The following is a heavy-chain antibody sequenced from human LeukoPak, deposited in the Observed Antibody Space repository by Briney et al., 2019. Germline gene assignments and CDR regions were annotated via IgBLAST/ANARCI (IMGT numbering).Heavy chain of an antibody. CDR2: ISSSGSTI. V-gene: IGHV3-48*03. D-gene: IGHD3-16*02. CDR1: VFTFSSYE. CDR3: AGGVIVRDY. J-gene: IGHJ4*02. Sequence: GGSLRLSCAASVFTFSSYEMNWVRQAPGKGLEWVSYISSSGSTIYYADSVKGRFTISRDNAKNSLYLQMNSLRAEDTAVYYCAGGVIVRDYWGQGTLVTVSS.